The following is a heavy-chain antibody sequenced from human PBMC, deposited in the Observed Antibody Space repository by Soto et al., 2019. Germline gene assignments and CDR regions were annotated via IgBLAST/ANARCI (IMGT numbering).Heavy chain of an antibody. CDR2: IYPGDSDT. CDR1: GYKFTSYW. Sequence: PGESLKISCQGSGYKFTSYWIAWVRQMPGQGLEWMGIIYPGDSDTRYSPSFQGQVSISADKSISTAYLQWSSLKASDTAIYYCARLIEMSIPHYYGMDVWGQRTTVTVSS. J-gene: IGHJ6*02. D-gene: IGHD2-2*02. CDR3: ARLIEMSIPHYYGMDV. V-gene: IGHV5-51*01.